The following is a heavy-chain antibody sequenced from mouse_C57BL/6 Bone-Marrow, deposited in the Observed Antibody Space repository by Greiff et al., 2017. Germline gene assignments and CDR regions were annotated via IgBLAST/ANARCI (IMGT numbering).Heavy chain of an antibody. V-gene: IGHV1-69*01. Sequence: QVQLQQPGAELVMPGASVKLSCKASGYTFTSYWMHWVKQRPGQGLEWIGEIDPSDSYTNYNQKFKGKSTLTVDKSSSTAYMQLSSLTSEDSAVYYCAKEVYYGSSYDWYFDVWGTWTTVTVSS. CDR1: GYTFTSYW. J-gene: IGHJ1*03. CDR2: IDPSDSYT. CDR3: AKEVYYGSSYDWYFDV. D-gene: IGHD1-1*01.